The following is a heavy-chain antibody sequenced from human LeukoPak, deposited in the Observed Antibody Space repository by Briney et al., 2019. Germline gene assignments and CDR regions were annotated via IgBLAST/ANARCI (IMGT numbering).Heavy chain of an antibody. V-gene: IGHV3-48*04. D-gene: IGHD2-21*02. CDR2: ISSSSSTI. J-gene: IGHJ6*03. CDR1: GFTFSSYS. Sequence: GGSLRLSCAASGFTFSSYSMNWVRQAPGKGLEWVSYISSSSSTIYYADSVKGRFTTSRDNAKNSLYLQMNSLRAEDTAVYYCAREGDDYYYYYYMDVWGKGTTVTVSS. CDR3: AREGDDYYYYYYMDV.